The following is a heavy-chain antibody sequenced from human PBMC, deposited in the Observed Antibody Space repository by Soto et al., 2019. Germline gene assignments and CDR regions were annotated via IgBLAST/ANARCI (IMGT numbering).Heavy chain of an antibody. CDR1: SGSFSGYY. CDR2: LYQGLSI. V-gene: IGHV4-34*01. CDR3: ARHGGYYFDY. J-gene: IGHJ4*02. D-gene: IGHD3-16*01. Sequence: LSLTCAVYSGSFSGYYWSWVRQPPGKGLEWIGELYQGLSIIYNPSLESRVTISGDSSKNQFSLKLRSVTAADTAVYYCARHGGYYFDYWGQGTLVTVSS.